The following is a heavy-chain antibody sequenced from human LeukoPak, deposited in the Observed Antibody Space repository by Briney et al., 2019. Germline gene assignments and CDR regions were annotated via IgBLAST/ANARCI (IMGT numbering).Heavy chain of an antibody. V-gene: IGHV4-34*01. CDR2: INHSGST. D-gene: IGHD3-9*01. Sequence: SETLSLTCAVYGGSFSGYYWSWIRQPPGKGLEWIGEINHSGSTNYNPSLKSRVTISVDTSKNQFPLKLSSVTAADTAVYYCARQAYYDILTGYYRYFDYWGQGTLVTVSS. J-gene: IGHJ4*02. CDR3: ARQAYYDILTGYYRYFDY. CDR1: GGSFSGYY.